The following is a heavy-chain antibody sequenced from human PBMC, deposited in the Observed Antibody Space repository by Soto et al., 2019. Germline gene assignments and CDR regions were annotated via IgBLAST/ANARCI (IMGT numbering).Heavy chain of an antibody. CDR2: ISYDGSNK. Sequence: GGSLRLSCAASGYTFSSYAMHWVRQAPGKGLEWVAVISYDGSNKYYADSVKGRFTISRDNSKNTLYLQMNSLRAEDTAVYYCARDLEYCSSTSCPFDYWGQGTLVTVSS. CDR1: GYTFSSYA. D-gene: IGHD2-2*01. J-gene: IGHJ4*02. CDR3: ARDLEYCSSTSCPFDY. V-gene: IGHV3-30-3*01.